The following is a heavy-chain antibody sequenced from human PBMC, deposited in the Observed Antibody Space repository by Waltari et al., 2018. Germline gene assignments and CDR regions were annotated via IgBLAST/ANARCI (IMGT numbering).Heavy chain of an antibody. CDR3: AKDPDSSGYFGWFDP. CDR1: GFTFSNSW. Sequence: EVQLVESGGGLVQPGGSLRLSCAASGFTFSNSWMHWVRQAPGKGLVWVSCTTFDGSTATYADSVKGRFTISRDNSKNTLYLQMNSLRAEDTAVYYCAKDPDSSGYFGWFDPWGQGTLVTVSS. CDR2: TTFDGSTA. D-gene: IGHD3-22*01. V-gene: IGHV3-74*01. J-gene: IGHJ5*02.